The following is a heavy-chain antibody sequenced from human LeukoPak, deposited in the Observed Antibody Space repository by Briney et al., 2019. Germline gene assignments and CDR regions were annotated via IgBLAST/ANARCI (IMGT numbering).Heavy chain of an antibody. CDR2: TYYRSKWYN. Sequence: SQTLSLTCAISGDSVSSNSAAWNWIRQSPSRGLEWLGRTYYRSKWYNDYAVSVKSRLTINPDTSKNQFSLQLNSVTPEDTAVYYCARGKWELLSHYWCFDLWGRGTLVTVSS. D-gene: IGHD1-26*01. CDR1: GDSVSSNSAA. J-gene: IGHJ2*01. V-gene: IGHV6-1*01. CDR3: ARGKWELLSHYWCFDL.